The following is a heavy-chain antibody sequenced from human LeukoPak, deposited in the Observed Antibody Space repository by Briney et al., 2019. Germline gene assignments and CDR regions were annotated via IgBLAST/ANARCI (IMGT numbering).Heavy chain of an antibody. D-gene: IGHD6-13*01. CDR3: ARQYGPGYSSTWYFDY. J-gene: IGHJ4*02. CDR1: GGSISSSAYS. Sequence: ASETLSLTCTVSGGSISSSAYSWGWIRQPPGKGFDWIGNIYDNGNTYYNPSLKSRVTISVDTSKNQFSLQLNSVTAADTAVYYCARQYGPGYSSTWYFDYWGQGTLVTVSP. CDR2: IYDNGNT. V-gene: IGHV4-39*01.